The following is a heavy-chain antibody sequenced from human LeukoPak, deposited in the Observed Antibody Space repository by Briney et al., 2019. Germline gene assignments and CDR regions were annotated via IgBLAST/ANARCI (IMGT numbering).Heavy chain of an antibody. CDR3: ARVKGLWSGYYSNWFVP. CDR1: GGTFSSYA. CDR2: IIPILGIA. J-gene: IGHJ5*02. Sequence: SVKVSCKASGGTFSSYAISWVRQAPGQGLEWMGRIIPILGIANYAQKFQGRVTITADKSTSTAYMELSSLRSEDTAVYYCARVKGLWSGYYSNWFVPWGQGTLVTVSS. V-gene: IGHV1-69*04. D-gene: IGHD3-3*01.